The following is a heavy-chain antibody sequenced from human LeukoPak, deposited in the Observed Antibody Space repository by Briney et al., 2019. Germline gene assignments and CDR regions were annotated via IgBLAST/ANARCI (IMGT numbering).Heavy chain of an antibody. D-gene: IGHD3-22*01. CDR1: GGSINSYF. J-gene: IGHJ3*02. CDR3: AKYYYDSSGYSDAFDI. Sequence: SETLSLTCTVSGGSINSYFWSWIRQPPGKALEWIGYIYSSGSTSYNPSLKSRVTISVDTSKNQFSLNLSSVTAADTAVYYCAKYYYDSSGYSDAFDIWGQGTMVTVSS. V-gene: IGHV4-59*08. CDR2: IYSSGST.